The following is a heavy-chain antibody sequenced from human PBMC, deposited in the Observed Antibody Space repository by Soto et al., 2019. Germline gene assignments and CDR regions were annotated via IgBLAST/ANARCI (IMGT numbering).Heavy chain of an antibody. CDR2: ISGSNNNI. CDR3: ASERLCGADCYFFDN. J-gene: IGHJ4*02. CDR1: GFTLRNYE. Sequence: GFLRLSCAASGFTLRNYEMNWVRQAPGKGLEWISKISGSNNNIYYADSVRGRFTISRDNAKNSLYLQMNSLRAEDTAIYYCASERLCGADCYFFDNWGQGTQVTVSS. V-gene: IGHV3-48*03. D-gene: IGHD2-21*02.